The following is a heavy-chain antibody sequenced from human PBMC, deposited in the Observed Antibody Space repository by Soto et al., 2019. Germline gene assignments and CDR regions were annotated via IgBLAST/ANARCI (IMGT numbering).Heavy chain of an antibody. CDR1: GGSISSGGCY. CDR2: IYYSGST. J-gene: IGHJ5*02. Sequence: QVQLQESGPGLVKPSQTLSLTCTVSGGSISSGGCYWSWIRQHPGKGLEWIGYIYYSGSTYYNQSLKSRVTIAVDTSKNRFSLKLSSVTAADTAVYYCARAPNNWFDPWGQGTLVTVSS. CDR3: ARAPNNWFDP. V-gene: IGHV4-31*03.